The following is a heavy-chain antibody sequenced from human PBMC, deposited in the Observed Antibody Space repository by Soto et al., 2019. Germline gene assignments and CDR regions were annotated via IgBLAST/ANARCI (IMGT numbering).Heavy chain of an antibody. CDR2: ISGSGGST. Sequence: AGSLRLSCAASGFTFSSYAMSWVRQAPGKGLEWVSAISGSGGSTYYADSVKGRFTISRDNSKNTLYLQMNSLRAEDTAVYYCAKVYGEYDYFDYWAQGTLVPVSS. D-gene: IGHD4-17*01. CDR3: AKVYGEYDYFDY. J-gene: IGHJ4*02. CDR1: GFTFSSYA. V-gene: IGHV3-23*01.